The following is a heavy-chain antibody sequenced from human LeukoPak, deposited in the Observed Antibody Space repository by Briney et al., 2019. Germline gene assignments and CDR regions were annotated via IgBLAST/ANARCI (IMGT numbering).Heavy chain of an antibody. CDR1: GFTVSSNY. J-gene: IGHJ5*02. D-gene: IGHD3-16*01. Sequence: GGSLRLSCAASGFTVSSNYMSWVRQAPGKGLEWVSVLYSGGSTYYADSVKGRFTVSRDNSKNTVYLQMNSLRVEDTAVYYCARVRGSNWFDPWGQGTLVTVPS. CDR3: ARVRGSNWFDP. V-gene: IGHV3-53*01. CDR2: LYSGGST.